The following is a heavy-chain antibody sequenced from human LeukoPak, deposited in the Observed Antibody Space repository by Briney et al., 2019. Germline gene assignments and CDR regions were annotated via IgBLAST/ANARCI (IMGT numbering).Heavy chain of an antibody. V-gene: IGHV1-69*05. Sequence: GASVKVSCKASGGTFSSSAISWVRQAPGQGLEWMGGIIPIFGTANYAQKFQGRVTITTDESTSTAYMELSSLRSEDTAVYYCARASEKLHNWFDPWGQGTLVTVSS. J-gene: IGHJ5*02. CDR1: GGTFSSSA. D-gene: IGHD1-26*01. CDR2: IIPIFGTA. CDR3: ARASEKLHNWFDP.